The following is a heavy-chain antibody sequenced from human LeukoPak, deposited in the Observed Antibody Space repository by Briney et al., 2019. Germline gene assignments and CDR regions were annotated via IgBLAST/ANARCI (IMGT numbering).Heavy chain of an antibody. CDR1: GGSITAGNHH. CDR3: ARLNPGYVTAPHDS. J-gene: IGHJ5*01. Sequence: SETLSLTCTVSGGSITAGNHHWGWIRQPPGKGLEWIGSVYDRGSIFSATSHKSRVTISGDTSKNQFSPSLSSVTAADTAVYYCARLNPGYVTAPHDSWGQGMLVTVSS. D-gene: IGHD3-16*01. V-gene: IGHV4-39*01. CDR2: VYDRGSI.